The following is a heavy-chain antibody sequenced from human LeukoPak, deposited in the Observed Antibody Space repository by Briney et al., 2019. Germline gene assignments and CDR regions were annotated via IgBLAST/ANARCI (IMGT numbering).Heavy chain of an antibody. Sequence: GASVKVSCRASGYTFTGYYMHWVRQAPGQGLEWMGWINPNSGGTNYAQKFQGRVTMTRDTSISTAYMELSRLRSDDTAVYYCARGRLDSGYDWDPLEYWGQGTLVTVSS. CDR2: INPNSGGT. V-gene: IGHV1-2*02. D-gene: IGHD5-12*01. CDR3: ARGRLDSGYDWDPLEY. J-gene: IGHJ4*02. CDR1: GYTFTGYY.